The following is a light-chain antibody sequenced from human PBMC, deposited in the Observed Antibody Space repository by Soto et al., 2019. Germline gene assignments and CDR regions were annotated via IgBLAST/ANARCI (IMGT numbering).Light chain of an antibody. CDR1: QSVSSN. Sequence: EIVMTQSPATLSVSPGERATLSCRASQSVSSNLAWYQQKPGQAPMLLIYGASTRPTGIPARFSGSGSGKEFTLTISSLQSEDFAVYYCQQYNNWPPWTFGHGTKVELK. CDR3: QQYNNWPPWT. CDR2: GAS. J-gene: IGKJ1*01. V-gene: IGKV3-15*01.